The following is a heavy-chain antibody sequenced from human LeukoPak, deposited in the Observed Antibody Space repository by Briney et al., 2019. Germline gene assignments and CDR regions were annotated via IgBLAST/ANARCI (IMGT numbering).Heavy chain of an antibody. V-gene: IGHV1-18*01. Sequence: ASVKASCKASGYTFTSYGISWVRQAPGQGLEWMGWISAYNGNTNYAQKLQGRVTMTTDTSTSTAYMELRSLRSDDTAVYYCARDLDAMIVASDAFDIWGQGTMVTVSS. CDR2: ISAYNGNT. D-gene: IGHD3-22*01. J-gene: IGHJ3*02. CDR1: GYTFTSYG. CDR3: ARDLDAMIVASDAFDI.